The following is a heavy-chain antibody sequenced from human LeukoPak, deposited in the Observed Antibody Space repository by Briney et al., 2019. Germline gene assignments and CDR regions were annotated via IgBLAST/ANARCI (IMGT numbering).Heavy chain of an antibody. Sequence: QTGGSLRLSCAASGFTFSAYGMSWFRQAPGKGLEWVSAITYSSGNTYYADSVKGRFTISRDNSKNTLYLQMNSLRAEDTALYYCAKDGTGCGGDCYYDYWGQGTLVTVSS. J-gene: IGHJ4*02. CDR1: GFTFSAYG. V-gene: IGHV3-23*01. D-gene: IGHD2-21*02. CDR3: AKDGTGCGGDCYYDY. CDR2: ITYSSGNT.